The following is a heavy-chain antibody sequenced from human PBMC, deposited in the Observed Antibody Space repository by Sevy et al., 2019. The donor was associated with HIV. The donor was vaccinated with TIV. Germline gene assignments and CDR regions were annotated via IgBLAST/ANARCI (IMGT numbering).Heavy chain of an antibody. V-gene: IGHV3-43*01. J-gene: IGHJ6*02. CDR3: AKDISHCSGGSCYSLFHYYGMDV. CDR1: GFTFDDYT. CDR2: ISWDGGST. Sequence: GGSLRLSCAASGFTFDDYTMHWVRQAPGKGLEWVSLISWDGGSTYYADSVKGRFTISGDNSKNSLYLQMNRLRAEDTALYYCAKDISHCSGGSCYSLFHYYGMDVWGQGTTVTVSS. D-gene: IGHD2-15*01.